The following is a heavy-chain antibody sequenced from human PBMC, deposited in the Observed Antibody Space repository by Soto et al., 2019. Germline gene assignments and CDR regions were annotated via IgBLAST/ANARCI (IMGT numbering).Heavy chain of an antibody. J-gene: IGHJ4*02. CDR3: ARVRSSWDFDY. V-gene: IGHV4-59*01. Sequence: SETLSLTCTVSGGSISSYYWSWIRQPPGKGLEWIGYIYYSGSTNYNPSLKSRVTISVDTSKNQFSLKLSSVTAADTAVYYCARVRSSWDFDYWGQGTLVTVSS. CDR2: IYYSGST. CDR1: GGSISSYY. D-gene: IGHD6-13*01.